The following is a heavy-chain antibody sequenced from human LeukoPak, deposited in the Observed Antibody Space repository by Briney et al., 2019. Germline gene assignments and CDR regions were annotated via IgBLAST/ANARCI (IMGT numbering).Heavy chain of an antibody. CDR2: ISPDDSEI. CDR1: GSIFTTYW. CDR3: ARHEGSGSYYSY. V-gene: IGHV5-51*01. D-gene: IGHD1-26*01. Sequence: PGESLQISCQGSGSIFTTYWIAWVRQLPGRGLEWMGIISPDDSEIRYSPSFRGQVTISADKSISTAYLQWSRLKASDTAIYYCARHEGSGSYYSYWGQGTLVTVSS. J-gene: IGHJ4*02.